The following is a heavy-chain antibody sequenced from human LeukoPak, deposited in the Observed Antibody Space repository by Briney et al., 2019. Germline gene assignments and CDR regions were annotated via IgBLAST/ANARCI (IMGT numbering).Heavy chain of an antibody. CDR1: GGSFSGYY. Sequence: PSETLSLTCAVSGGSFSGYYWTWIRQPPGKGLEWIGEIIHSGSTNYNPSLKSRVTISVDTSKNQFSLKLSSVTAADTAVYYCAREGSVGATTAYFDYWGQGTLVTVSS. CDR3: AREGSVGATTAYFDY. J-gene: IGHJ4*02. CDR2: IIHSGST. V-gene: IGHV4-34*12. D-gene: IGHD1-26*01.